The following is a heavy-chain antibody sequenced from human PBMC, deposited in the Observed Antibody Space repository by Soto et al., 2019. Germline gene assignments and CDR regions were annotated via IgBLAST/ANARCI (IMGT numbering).Heavy chain of an antibody. CDR3: VKARYSSNRGYFDY. J-gene: IGHJ4*02. V-gene: IGHV3-23*01. CDR2: LDGSGSHT. CDR1: GFTFSNET. Sequence: EVQLLESGGGFLQPGGSLRLSCAASGFTFSNETMSWVRQATGRGLERVSSLDGSGSHTFHADSVKGRFTISRDDSKNTVYLQMNSLRAEDAAVYYCVKARYSSNRGYFDYWGQGTVVSVSS. D-gene: IGHD1-26*01.